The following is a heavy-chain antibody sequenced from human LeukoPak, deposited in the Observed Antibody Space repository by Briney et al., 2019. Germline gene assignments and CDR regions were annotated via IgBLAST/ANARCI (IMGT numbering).Heavy chain of an antibody. Sequence: KAGGSLRLSCAASGFTFSSYWMSWIRQAPGKGLEWVSYISSSGSTIYYADSVKGRFTISRDNAKNSLYLQMNSLRAEDTAVYYCAREADFWSGSGVYGMDVWGQGTTVTVSS. V-gene: IGHV3-11*01. CDR1: GFTFSSYW. CDR2: ISSSGSTI. J-gene: IGHJ6*02. CDR3: AREADFWSGSGVYGMDV. D-gene: IGHD3-3*01.